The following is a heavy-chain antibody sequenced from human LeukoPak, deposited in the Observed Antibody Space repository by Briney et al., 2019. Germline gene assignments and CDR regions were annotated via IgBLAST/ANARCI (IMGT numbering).Heavy chain of an antibody. V-gene: IGHV1-18*01. D-gene: IGHD3-22*01. CDR2: ISAYNGDT. CDR1: GYTFTGYG. CDR3: ASCCYYDNSCYYYTHFDY. Sequence: GASVKVSCNASGYTFTGYGISWGPQAPGQGLEWWGWISAYNGDTNNAQKLQGRVTMTTDTSTSTAYMELRSLRSDATAVYYRASCCYYDNSCYYYTHFDYWGQGTLVTVSS. J-gene: IGHJ4*02.